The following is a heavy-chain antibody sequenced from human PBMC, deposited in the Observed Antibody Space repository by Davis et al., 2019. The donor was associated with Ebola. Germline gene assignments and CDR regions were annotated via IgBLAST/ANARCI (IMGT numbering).Heavy chain of an antibody. CDR3: ARLRDSSGYSINYFDY. CDR2: IQHSGNT. V-gene: IGHV4-59*01. D-gene: IGHD3-22*01. CDR1: NGPISDSY. J-gene: IGHJ4*02. Sequence: SETLSLTCTVSNGPISDSYWRWIRQPPGRGPEWIGYIQHSGNTHYNPSLASRVTISIHTSKNEFSLKLTSVTAADTAVYYCARLRDSSGYSINYFDYWGQGTLVTVSS.